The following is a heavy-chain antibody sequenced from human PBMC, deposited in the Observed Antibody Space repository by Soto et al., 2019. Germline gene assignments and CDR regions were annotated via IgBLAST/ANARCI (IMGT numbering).Heavy chain of an antibody. J-gene: IGHJ4*02. CDR1: GFTFSNYG. D-gene: IGHD2-2*01. Sequence: QVQLVESGGGVVQPGRSLRLSCVASGFTFSNYGMHWVRQAPGKGLEWVALVSYNGRKEYYADSVKGRFSISRDNSKNTLYVQMNTLRDEDTDVYYCAKDSLRGEVPAALNFDYWGRGTLVTVSS. CDR3: AKDSLRGEVPAALNFDY. CDR2: VSYNGRKE. V-gene: IGHV3-30*18.